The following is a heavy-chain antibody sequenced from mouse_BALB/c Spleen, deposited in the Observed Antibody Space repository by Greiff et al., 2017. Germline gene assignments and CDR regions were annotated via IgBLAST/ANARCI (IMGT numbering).Heavy chain of an antibody. Sequence: QVQLKESGPGLVAPSQSLSITCTVSGFSLTGYGVNWVRQPPGKGLEWLGMIWGDGSTDYNSALKSRLSISKDNSKSQVFFKMNSLQADDTAIYYCAVLTGTYAMDYWGQGTSVTVSS. CDR1: GFSLTGYG. J-gene: IGHJ4*01. CDR3: AVLTGTYAMDY. V-gene: IGHV2-6-7*01. CDR2: IWGDGST. D-gene: IGHD4-1*01.